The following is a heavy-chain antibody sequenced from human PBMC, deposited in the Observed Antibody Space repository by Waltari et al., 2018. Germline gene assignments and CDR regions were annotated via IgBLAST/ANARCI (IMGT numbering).Heavy chain of an antibody. Sequence: EVQLVESGGGLVQPGGSLSLACAASGFTISSFWMGWVRQAPGKGLEWVANIKKDGSEEYYVDSVRGRFTISRDNAKNSLYLQMNSLRPEDTAVYFCTTLDAPWGGWGHGTLVTVSS. CDR2: IKKDGSEE. CDR3: TTLDAPWGG. D-gene: IGHD7-27*01. J-gene: IGHJ4*01. CDR1: GFTISSFW. V-gene: IGHV3-7*03.